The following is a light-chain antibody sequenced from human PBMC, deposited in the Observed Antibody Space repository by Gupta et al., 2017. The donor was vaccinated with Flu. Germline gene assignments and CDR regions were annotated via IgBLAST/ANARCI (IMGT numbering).Light chain of an antibody. CDR1: ENIGSH. Sequence: DTLSLSPGEGPTLTCSTSENIGSHLCGYQLKPGQAPRLLILDSFVRAAGVPVRFSGSGSGKDLTLTISSVEPEDFAVYYCQQQTIWPPFTFGQGTKLE. CDR3: QQQTIWPPFT. V-gene: IGKV3-11*01. CDR2: DSF. J-gene: IGKJ2*01.